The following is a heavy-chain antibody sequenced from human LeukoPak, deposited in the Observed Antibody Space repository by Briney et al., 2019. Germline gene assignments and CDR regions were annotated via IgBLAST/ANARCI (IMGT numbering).Heavy chain of an antibody. CDR3: ARAWGSSGAHFDY. V-gene: IGHV3-7*01. CDR2: IKQGGSEK. D-gene: IGHD3-22*01. CDR1: GFTFSSYW. Sequence: GGSLRLSCAASGFTFSSYWMSWVPQAPGKGLEGVANIKQGGSEKYYVDSVKGRFTISRDNAKNSLYLQMNSLRVEDMAVYYCARAWGSSGAHFDYWGQGTLVTVSS. J-gene: IGHJ4*02.